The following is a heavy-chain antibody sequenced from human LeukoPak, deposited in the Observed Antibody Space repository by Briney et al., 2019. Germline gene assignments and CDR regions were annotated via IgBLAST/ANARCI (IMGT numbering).Heavy chain of an antibody. V-gene: IGHV4-31*03. CDR1: GGSISSGGYY. J-gene: IGHJ6*02. Sequence: PSQTLSLTCTVSGGSISSGGYYWSWIRQHPGKGLEWIGYIYYSGSTYYNPSLKSRATISVDTSKNQFSLKLSSVTAADTAVYYCARGPPYGDYYGMDVWGQGTTVTVSS. D-gene: IGHD4-17*01. CDR2: IYYSGST. CDR3: ARGPPYGDYYGMDV.